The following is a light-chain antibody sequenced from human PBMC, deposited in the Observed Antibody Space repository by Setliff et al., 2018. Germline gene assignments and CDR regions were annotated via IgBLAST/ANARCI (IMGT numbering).Light chain of an antibody. CDR1: SSDIGSYNL. V-gene: IGLV2-23*02. CDR2: EVT. CDR3: GSYAGYNNFYV. Sequence: QSALTQPASVSGSPGQSITISCTGTSSDIGSYNLVSWYQHHPGKAPKLMIYEVTKRPSGVSNRFSGSKSGNTASLTVSGLQAEDEGDYYCGSYAGYNNFYVFGTGTKVTVL. J-gene: IGLJ1*01.